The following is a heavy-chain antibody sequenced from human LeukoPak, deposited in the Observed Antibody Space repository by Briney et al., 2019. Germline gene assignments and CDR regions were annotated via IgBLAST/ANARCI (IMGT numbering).Heavy chain of an antibody. CDR3: ARAPKIIAAAGFFDY. J-gene: IGHJ4*02. CDR1: GGTFSSYA. V-gene: IGHV1-69*04. CDR2: IIPILGIA. D-gene: IGHD6-13*01. Sequence: SVKVSCKASGGTFSSYAISWVRQAPGQGLEWMGRIIPILGIANYAQKFQGRVTITADKSTSTAYMELSSLRSEDTAVYYCARAPKIIAAAGFFDYWGQGTLVTVSS.